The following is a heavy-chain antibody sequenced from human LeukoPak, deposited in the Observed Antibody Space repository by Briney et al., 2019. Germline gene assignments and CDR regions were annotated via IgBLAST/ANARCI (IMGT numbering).Heavy chain of an antibody. V-gene: IGHV3-23*01. CDR3: AKVDYWSPENYLDS. Sequence: GGSLRLSCVASGLTFGNYAMTWVRQAPGKGLESVSVITDGADTYYADSVKGRFTISRDNSQNTVHLQMDNLRADDTAVYYCAKVDYWSPENYLDSWGQGTLVTVSS. J-gene: IGHJ4*02. CDR2: ITDGADT. CDR1: GLTFGNYA. D-gene: IGHD1-1*01.